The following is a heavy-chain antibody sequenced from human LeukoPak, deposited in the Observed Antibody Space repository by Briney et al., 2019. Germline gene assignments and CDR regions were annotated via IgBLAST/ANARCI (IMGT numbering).Heavy chain of an antibody. CDR3: ARDQRRTTVTFLYNYYYGLDV. CDR1: GFTFSDYY. Sequence: PGGSLRLSCAASGFTFSDYYMSWIRQAPGKGLEWVSYISGSSTYTNYADSVKGRFTISRDNAQNSLYLQMNSLSAEDTAVYYCARDQRRTTVTFLYNYYYGLDVWGQGTTVTVSS. J-gene: IGHJ6*02. D-gene: IGHD4-17*01. CDR2: ISGSSTYT. V-gene: IGHV3-11*05.